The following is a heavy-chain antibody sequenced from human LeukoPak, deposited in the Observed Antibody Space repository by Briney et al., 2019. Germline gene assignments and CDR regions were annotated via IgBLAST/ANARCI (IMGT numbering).Heavy chain of an antibody. CDR3: ARGRGWVDY. Sequence: PSQTLSLTCTVSGGSISSGSYYWSWIRQPAGKGLEWIGRIYTSGSTNYNPSLKSRVTISVDTSKNQFSLKLSSVTAADTAVYYCARGRGWVDYWGQGTLVTVSS. J-gene: IGHJ4*02. CDR1: GGSISSGSYY. D-gene: IGHD1-26*01. V-gene: IGHV4-61*02. CDR2: IYTSGST.